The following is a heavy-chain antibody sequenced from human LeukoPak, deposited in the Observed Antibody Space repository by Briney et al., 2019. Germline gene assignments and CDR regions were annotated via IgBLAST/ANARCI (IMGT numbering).Heavy chain of an antibody. CDR2: ISSSSTI. J-gene: IGHJ4*02. CDR3: AREVAVAGVDLDY. D-gene: IGHD6-19*01. V-gene: IGHV3-48*04. CDR1: GFTFSSYN. Sequence: PGGSLRLSCAASGFTFSSYNMNWVRQAPGKGLEWVSYISSSSTIYYSDSVKGRFTISRDNAKNSLYLQMNSLRAEDTAVYYCAREVAVAGVDLDYWGQGTLVTVSS.